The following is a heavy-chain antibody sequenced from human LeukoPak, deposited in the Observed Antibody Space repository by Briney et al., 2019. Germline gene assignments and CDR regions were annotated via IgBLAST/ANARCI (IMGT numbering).Heavy chain of an antibody. D-gene: IGHD7-27*01. CDR2: IKVDGSEK. V-gene: IGHV3-7*05. Sequence: GGSLRLSCAASGLTLSAYWMRWVRQAPGKGLEWVANIKVDGSEKYYVDSVKGRFTISRDNAENSLYLQMNSLRAEDTAVYYCATLKRWGSSDYWGQGTLVTVSS. CDR1: GLTLSAYW. J-gene: IGHJ4*02. CDR3: ATLKRWGSSDY.